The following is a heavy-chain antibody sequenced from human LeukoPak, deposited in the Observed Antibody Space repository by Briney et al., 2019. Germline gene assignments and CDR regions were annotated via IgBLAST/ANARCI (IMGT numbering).Heavy chain of an antibody. D-gene: IGHD3-3*01. Sequence: ASVKVSCKASGYTFTDYYMHWVRQAPGQGLEWMGWIDPDGGGTNYAQMFRGRVTMTRDTSISTAYMELSSLRSDDTAIYYCARVSGRSGLFEYWGQGTLVTVSS. CDR3: ARVSGRSGLFEY. CDR1: GYTFTDYY. CDR2: IDPDGGGT. V-gene: IGHV1-2*02. J-gene: IGHJ4*02.